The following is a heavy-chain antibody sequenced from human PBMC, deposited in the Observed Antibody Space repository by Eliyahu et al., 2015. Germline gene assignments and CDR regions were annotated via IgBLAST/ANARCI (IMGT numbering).Heavy chain of an antibody. V-gene: IGHV4-39*01. CDR2: IYYSGAT. J-gene: IGHJ6*02. D-gene: IGHD2/OR15-2a*01. CDR3: ARQMTTWFYLLDV. CDR1: GXSIXSRSYY. Sequence: QVQLQESGPGLVKPSETLSLTCTVSGXSIXSRSYYWGWIRQPPGKGLEWIGSIYYSGATYYKSSLKSRVTISVDTSKNQFSLKLSSVTTADTAVYYCARQMTTWFYLLDVWGQGTTVTVSS.